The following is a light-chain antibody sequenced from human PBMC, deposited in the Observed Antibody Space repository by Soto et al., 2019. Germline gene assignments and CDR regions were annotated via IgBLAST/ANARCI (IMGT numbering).Light chain of an antibody. CDR2: KAS. V-gene: IGKV1-5*03. CDR3: QQYNSYLYT. J-gene: IGKJ2*01. Sequence: DIQMTRSPSTLSASVGDRVTITCRASQSISNWLAWYQQKPGKAPKLLIYKASSLESGVPSRFSGSGSGTEFTLTISSLQPDDFATYYCQQYNSYLYTFGQGTKVDIK. CDR1: QSISNW.